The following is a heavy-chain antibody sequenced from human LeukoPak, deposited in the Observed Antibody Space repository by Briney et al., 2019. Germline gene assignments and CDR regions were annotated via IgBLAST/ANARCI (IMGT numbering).Heavy chain of an antibody. CDR1: GFTFSSYG. D-gene: IGHD2-21*02. V-gene: IGHV3-30*18. Sequence: HPGGSLRLSCAASGFTFSSYGMHWVRQAPGKGLEWVAVISYDGSNKYYADSVKGRFTISRDNSKNTLYLQMNSLRAEDTAVYYCAKGGLGKYCYRCVYWGQGTLVTVSS. CDR2: ISYDGSNK. J-gene: IGHJ4*02. CDR3: AKGGLGKYCYRCVY.